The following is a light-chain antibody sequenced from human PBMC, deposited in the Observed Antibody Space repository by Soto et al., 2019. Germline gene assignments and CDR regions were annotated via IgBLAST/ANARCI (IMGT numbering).Light chain of an antibody. J-gene: IGKJ1*01. CDR1: QSISSY. CDR3: QQSDTTPWT. CDR2: EAS. V-gene: IGKV1-39*01. Sequence: DIPMTQSPSSLSASVGDRVTITCRASQSISSYLNWYQQKPGKAPKLLIYEASSLQSGVPSRFSGSGSGTDFTLTISSLQPEEFATYYCQQSDTTPWTVGQGTRVEIK.